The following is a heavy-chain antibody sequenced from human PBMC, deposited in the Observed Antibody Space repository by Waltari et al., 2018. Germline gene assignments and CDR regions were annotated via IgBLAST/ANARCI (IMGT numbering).Heavy chain of an antibody. CDR3: ARHHLDSSGYYEYYFDY. CDR2: IYSGGST. V-gene: IGHV3-53*02. D-gene: IGHD3-22*01. CDR1: GFTVSSNY. J-gene: IGHJ4*02. Sequence: EVQLVETGGGLIQPGGSLRLSCAASGFTVSSNYMSWVRQAPGTGLEWVSVIYSGGSTYYADSVKGRFTISRDNSKNTLYLQMNSLRAEDTAVYYCARHHLDSSGYYEYYFDYWGQGTLVTVSS.